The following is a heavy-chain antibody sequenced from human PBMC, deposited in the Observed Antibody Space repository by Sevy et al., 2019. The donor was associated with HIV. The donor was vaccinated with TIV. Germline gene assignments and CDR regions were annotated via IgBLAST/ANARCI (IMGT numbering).Heavy chain of an antibody. D-gene: IGHD2-21*01. V-gene: IGHV1-46*01. CDR2: IDPSGGTR. Sequence: ASVKVSCKTSGYTFTNYYMHWVRQAPGQGLEWMGLIDPSGGTRSYAQKFQGRVTMTRDTSTGTVNMELSSLRSDDTALYYCVRGDCGGDCSPHWFDPWGQGTLVTVSS. CDR3: VRGDCGGDCSPHWFDP. CDR1: GYTFTNYY. J-gene: IGHJ5*02.